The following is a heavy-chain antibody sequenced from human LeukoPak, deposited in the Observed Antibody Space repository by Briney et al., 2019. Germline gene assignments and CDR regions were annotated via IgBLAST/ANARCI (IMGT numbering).Heavy chain of an antibody. CDR1: GYSFTSYW. D-gene: IGHD2-15*01. J-gene: IGHJ4*02. V-gene: IGHV5-51*01. CDR3: ARRRFCSGDSCYPNYYFDY. Sequence: GESLKISCKGSGYSFTSYWISWVRQMPGKGLEWMGIIYPGDSDTKYSPSFQGQVTISVDKSISTAYLQWSSPKASDTAMYYCARRRFCSGDSCYPNYYFDYWGQGTLVTVSS. CDR2: IYPGDSDT.